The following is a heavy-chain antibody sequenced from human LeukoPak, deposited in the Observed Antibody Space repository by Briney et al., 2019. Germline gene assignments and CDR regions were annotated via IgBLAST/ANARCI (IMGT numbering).Heavy chain of an antibody. CDR1: GYTFTSYD. CDR3: ATEPYSSSWEYNWFDP. V-gene: IGHV1-8*01. Sequence: ASVKVSCKASGYTFTSYDINWVRQATGQGLEWMGWMNPNSGNTGYAQKFQGRVTITADTSTDTAYMELSSLRSEDTAVYYCATEPYSSSWEYNWFDPWGQGTLVTVSS. J-gene: IGHJ5*02. CDR2: MNPNSGNT. D-gene: IGHD6-13*01.